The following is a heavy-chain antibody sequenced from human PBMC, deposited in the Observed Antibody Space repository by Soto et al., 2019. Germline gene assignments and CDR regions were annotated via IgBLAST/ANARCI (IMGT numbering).Heavy chain of an antibody. CDR3: ARVVAAAEDYYYYGMDV. Sequence: GGSLILSCAASGFTFSSYWMHWVRQAPGKGLVWVSRINSDGSSTSYADSVKGRFTISRDNAKNTLYLQMNSLRAEDTAVYYCARVVAAAEDYYYYGMDVWGQGTTVTVSS. CDR1: GFTFSSYW. J-gene: IGHJ6*02. CDR2: INSDGSST. D-gene: IGHD6-13*01. V-gene: IGHV3-74*01.